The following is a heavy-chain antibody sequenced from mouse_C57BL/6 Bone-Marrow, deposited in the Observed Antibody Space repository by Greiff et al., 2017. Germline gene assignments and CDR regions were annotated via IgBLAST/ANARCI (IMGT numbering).Heavy chain of an antibody. CDR1: GYTFTSYW. CDR3: ASPLITTVVAPFAY. V-gene: IGHV1-74*01. D-gene: IGHD1-1*01. Sequence: QVQLQQPGAELVKPGASVKVSCKASGYTFTSYWMHWVKQRPGQGLEWIGRIHPSDSDTNYNQKFKGKATLTVDKSSSTAYMQLSSLTSEDSAVYYCASPLITTVVAPFAYWGQGTLVTVSA. J-gene: IGHJ3*01. CDR2: IHPSDSDT.